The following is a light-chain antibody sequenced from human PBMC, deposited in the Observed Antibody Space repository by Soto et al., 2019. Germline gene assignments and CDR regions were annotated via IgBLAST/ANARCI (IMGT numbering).Light chain of an antibody. V-gene: IGLV2-14*01. CDR3: TSYTSSSTYV. Sequence: SVLTQPASLSGSPGQSIALSCPGTSSDVGAYNYVSWYQQHPGKAPKLMIYDVSNRPSGASDRFSGSKSGNTASLTISGLQPEDEADYYCTSYTSSSTYVFGTGTKVTVL. CDR2: DVS. J-gene: IGLJ1*01. CDR1: SSDVGAYNY.